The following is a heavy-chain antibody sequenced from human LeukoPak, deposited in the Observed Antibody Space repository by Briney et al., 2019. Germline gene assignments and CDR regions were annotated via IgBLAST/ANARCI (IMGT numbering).Heavy chain of an antibody. V-gene: IGHV1-69*04. CDR3: ARDGYSSSWYNRDGMDV. D-gene: IGHD6-13*01. CDR2: IIPILGIA. CDR1: GGTFSSYA. Sequence: SVTVSCKASGGTFSSYAISWVRQAPGQGLEWMGRIIPILGIANYAQKFQGRVTITADKSQSTAYMELSSLRSEDTAVYYCARDGYSSSWYNRDGMDVWGQGTTVTVSS. J-gene: IGHJ6*02.